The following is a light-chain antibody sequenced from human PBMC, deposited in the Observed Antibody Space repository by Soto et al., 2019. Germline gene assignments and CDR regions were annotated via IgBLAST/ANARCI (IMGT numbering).Light chain of an antibody. V-gene: IGKV3-15*01. J-gene: IGKJ4*01. CDR1: QSISSN. Sequence: EIVMTQSQATLSVSPGERATLTCRASQSISSNLAWYQQKPGQAPKLLMFRTSSRATGFPARFSGSGSGTEFNPATTSLVSQDFSVYYCQQHNYCSRDTFGGGTKVEIK. CDR2: RTS. CDR3: QQHNYCSRDT.